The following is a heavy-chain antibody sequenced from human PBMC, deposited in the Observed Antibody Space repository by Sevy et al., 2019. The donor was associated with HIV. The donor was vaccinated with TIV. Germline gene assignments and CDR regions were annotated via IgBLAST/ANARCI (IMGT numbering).Heavy chain of an antibody. D-gene: IGHD2-2*01. V-gene: IGHV3-48*03. J-gene: IGHJ6*02. CDR1: GFTFSSYE. Sequence: GGSLRLSCAASGFTFSSYEMNWVRQAPGKGLEWVSYISSSGSTIYYAGSVKGRFTISRDNAKNSLYLQMNSLRAEDTAVYYCARSGSTSCYLCPNYYYYGMDVWGQGTTVTVSS. CDR3: ARSGSTSCYLCPNYYYYGMDV. CDR2: ISSSGSTI.